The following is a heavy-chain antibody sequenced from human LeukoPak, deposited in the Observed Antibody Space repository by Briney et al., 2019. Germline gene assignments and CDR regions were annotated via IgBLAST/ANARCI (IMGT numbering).Heavy chain of an antibody. Sequence: PGASLRLSCAASGFTFSSYAMSWVRQAPGKGLERVSAISGSSGSTYYADSVKGRFTISIDNSKNTLYLQMNSLRAEDTAVYYCAKDLVTVVTPDDYWGQGTLVTVSS. J-gene: IGHJ4*02. CDR2: ISGSSGST. D-gene: IGHD4-23*01. V-gene: IGHV3-23*01. CDR1: GFTFSSYA. CDR3: AKDLVTVVTPDDY.